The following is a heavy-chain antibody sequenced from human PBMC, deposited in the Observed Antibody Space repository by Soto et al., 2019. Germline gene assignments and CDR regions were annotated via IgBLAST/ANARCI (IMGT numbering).Heavy chain of an antibody. CDR3: ARQGIGIAAAGTWRIS. D-gene: IGHD6-13*01. CDR2: INHSGST. J-gene: IGHJ5*02. CDR1: GGSFSGYY. V-gene: IGHV4-34*01. Sequence: PSETLSLTCADYGGSFSGYYWSWIRQPPGKGLEWIGEINHSGSTNYNPSLKSRVTISVDTSKNQFSLKLSSVTAADTAVYYCARQGIGIAAAGTWRISWGQGTLVTVSS.